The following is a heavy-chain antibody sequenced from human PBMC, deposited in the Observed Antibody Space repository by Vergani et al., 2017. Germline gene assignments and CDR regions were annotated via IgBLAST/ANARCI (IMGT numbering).Heavy chain of an antibody. CDR1: GFTFSSYS. CDR2: ISSSSSTI. D-gene: IGHD2-2*01. Sequence: EVQLVESGGGLVQPGGSLRLSCAASGFTFSSYSMNWVRQAPGKGLEWVSYISSSSSTIYYADSVKGRFTISRDNAKNSLYLQMNRLRAADTDVYYCARNPVVPAAMFAFDIWGQGTMVTVSS. J-gene: IGHJ3*02. CDR3: ARNPVVPAAMFAFDI. V-gene: IGHV3-48*01.